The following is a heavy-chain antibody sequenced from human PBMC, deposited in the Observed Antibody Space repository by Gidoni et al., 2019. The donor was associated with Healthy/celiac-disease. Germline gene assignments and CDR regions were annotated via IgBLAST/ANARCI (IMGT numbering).Heavy chain of an antibody. V-gene: IGHV1-69*04. D-gene: IGHD2-15*01. CDR3: ASPAHCSGGSCYPIAEYFQH. Sequence: VQLVQSGAEVKKPGSSVKVSCKASGGTFSSYAISWVRQAPGQGLEWMGRIIPILGIANYAQKFQGRVTITADKSTSTAYMELSSLRSEDTAVYYCASPAHCSGGSCYPIAEYFQHWGQGTLVTVSS. J-gene: IGHJ1*01. CDR1: GGTFSSYA. CDR2: IIPILGIA.